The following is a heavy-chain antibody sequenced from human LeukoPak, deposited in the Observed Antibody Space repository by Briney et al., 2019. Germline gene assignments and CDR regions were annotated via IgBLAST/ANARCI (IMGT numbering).Heavy chain of an antibody. J-gene: IGHJ3*01. D-gene: IGHD4-17*01. CDR3: AKDPNGDYIGAFDF. V-gene: IGHV3-23*01. CDR1: GLTVSNNY. CDR2: IVGRGDWA. Sequence: GGSLRLSCAASGLTVSNNYMSWVRQAPGKGLEWVSAIVGRGDWASYADSVKGRFTISRDNSKNTLYLQMSSLRGEDTAVYYCAKDPNGDYIGAFDFWGQGTMVTVSS.